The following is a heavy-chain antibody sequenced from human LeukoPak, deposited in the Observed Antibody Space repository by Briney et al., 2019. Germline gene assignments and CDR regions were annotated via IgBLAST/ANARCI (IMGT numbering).Heavy chain of an antibody. D-gene: IGHD3-3*01. CDR2: IYYSGST. V-gene: IGHV4-31*03. CDR3: ARHPIFGVVTSGIYYYYMDV. Sequence: PSETLSLTCTVSGGSISSGGYYWSWIRQHPGKGLEWIGYIYYSGSTYYNPSLKSRVTISVDTSKNQFSLKLSSVTAADTAVYYCARHPIFGVVTSGIYYYYMDVWGKGTTVTVSS. CDR1: GGSISSGGYY. J-gene: IGHJ6*03.